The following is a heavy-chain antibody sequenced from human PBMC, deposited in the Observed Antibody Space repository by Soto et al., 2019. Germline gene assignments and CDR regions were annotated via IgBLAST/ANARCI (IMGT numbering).Heavy chain of an antibody. V-gene: IGHV3-23*01. CDR2: ISGSGGST. D-gene: IGHD6-19*01. Sequence: GGSLRLSCAASGFTFSSYAMSWVRQAPGKGLEWVSAISGSGGSTYYADSVKGRFTISRDNSKNTLYLQMNSLRAEDTAVYYCAKLAGKGVGYYYYGMDVWGQGTTVTVSS. J-gene: IGHJ6*02. CDR3: AKLAGKGVGYYYYGMDV. CDR1: GFTFSSYA.